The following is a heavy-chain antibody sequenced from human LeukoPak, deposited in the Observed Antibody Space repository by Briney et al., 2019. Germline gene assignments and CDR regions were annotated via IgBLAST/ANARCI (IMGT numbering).Heavy chain of an antibody. CDR3: ARGRDAGQMVYAIGFDY. Sequence: SETLSLTCAVYGGSFSGYYWSWIRQPPGKGLEWIGEINHSGSTNYDPSLKSRVTISVDTSKNQFSLKLSSVTAADTAVYYCARGRDAGQMVYAIGFDYWGQGTLVTVSS. D-gene: IGHD2-8*01. CDR2: INHSGST. CDR1: GGSFSGYY. J-gene: IGHJ4*02. V-gene: IGHV4-34*01.